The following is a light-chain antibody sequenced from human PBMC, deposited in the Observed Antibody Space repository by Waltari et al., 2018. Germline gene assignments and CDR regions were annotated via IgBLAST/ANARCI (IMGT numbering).Light chain of an antibody. Sequence: QSVLTQPPSASGAPGQRVTISCTGSSSNIGAGHYVSWYQQFPGTAPKLLIYENNKRPSGVSDRFSGSKSGTSASLTITGLQSEGAADYYCSAWDRSLSTWVFGGGTRLTVL. CDR1: SSNIGAGHY. CDR3: SAWDRSLSTWV. J-gene: IGLJ3*02. V-gene: IGLV1-40*01. CDR2: ENN.